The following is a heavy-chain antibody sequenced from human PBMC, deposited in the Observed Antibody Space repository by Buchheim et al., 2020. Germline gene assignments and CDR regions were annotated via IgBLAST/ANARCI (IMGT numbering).Heavy chain of an antibody. J-gene: IGHJ6*02. Sequence: EVQLVESGGGLVQPGGSLRLSCAASGFTFSSYWMNWVRQAPGKGLVWVSRINSDGSSTSYADSVKGRFTISRDNAKNTLYLQMNSLRAEDTAVYYCAKVRGSIAARPDYYGMDVWGQGTT. V-gene: IGHV3-74*01. CDR2: INSDGSST. D-gene: IGHD6-6*01. CDR3: AKVRGSIAARPDYYGMDV. CDR1: GFTFSSYW.